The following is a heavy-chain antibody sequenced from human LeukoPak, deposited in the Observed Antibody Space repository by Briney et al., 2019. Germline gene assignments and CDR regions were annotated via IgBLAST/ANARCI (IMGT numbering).Heavy chain of an antibody. J-gene: IGHJ5*02. D-gene: IGHD6-19*01. CDR2: IYYSGST. CDR1: GGSISSGDYY. Sequence: SETLSLTCTDSGGSISSGDYYWSWIRQPPGKGLEWIGYIYYSGSTYYNPSLKSRVTISVDTSKNQFSLKLSSVTAADTAVYYCASSIAVAGTHSDNWFDPWGQGTLVTVSS. CDR3: ASSIAVAGTHSDNWFDP. V-gene: IGHV4-30-4*01.